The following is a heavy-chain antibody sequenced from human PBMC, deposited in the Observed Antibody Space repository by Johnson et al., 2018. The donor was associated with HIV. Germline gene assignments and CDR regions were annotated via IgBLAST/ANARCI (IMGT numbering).Heavy chain of an antibody. Sequence: VQLVESGGGLVQPGGSLRLSCAASGFTFSSYAMSWVRQAPGKGLEWVSAISSSGSTIYYADSVKGRFTISRDNAKNSLYLQMNSLRAEDTAVYYCARGFHRGGAFDIWGQGTMVTVSS. D-gene: IGHD1-14*01. J-gene: IGHJ3*02. CDR2: ISSSGSTI. CDR1: GFTFSSYA. CDR3: ARGFHRGGAFDI. V-gene: IGHV3-48*04.